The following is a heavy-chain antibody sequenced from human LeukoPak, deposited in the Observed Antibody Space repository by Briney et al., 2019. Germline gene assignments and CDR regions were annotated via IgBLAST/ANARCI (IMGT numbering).Heavy chain of an antibody. CDR3: ARVGRSEYFQH. CDR2: IYTSGST. CDR1: GGSISSGSYY. Sequence: SETLSLTCTVSGGSISSGSYYWSWIRPPAGKGLEWIGRIYTSGSTNYNPSLKSRVTISVDTSKNQFSLKLSSVTAADTAVYYCARVGRSEYFQHWGQGTLVTVSS. D-gene: IGHD3-10*01. V-gene: IGHV4-61*02. J-gene: IGHJ1*01.